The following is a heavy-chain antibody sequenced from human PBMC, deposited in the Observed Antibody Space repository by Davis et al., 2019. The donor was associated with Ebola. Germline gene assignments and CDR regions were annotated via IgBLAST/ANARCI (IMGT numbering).Heavy chain of an antibody. CDR3: ARDIFSTHGGEYYYYYGMDV. J-gene: IGHJ6*04. CDR1: GFPITNYW. D-gene: IGHD3-16*01. Sequence: GESLKISCAVSGFPITNYWTHWVRQAPGKGLEWVSSISSSSSYIYYADSVKGRFTISRDNAKNSLYLQMNSLRAEDTSVYYCARDIFSTHGGEYYYYYGMDVWGKGTTVTVSS. CDR2: ISSSSSYI. V-gene: IGHV3-21*01.